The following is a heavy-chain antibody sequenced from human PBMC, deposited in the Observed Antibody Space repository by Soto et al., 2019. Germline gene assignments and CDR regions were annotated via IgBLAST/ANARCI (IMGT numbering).Heavy chain of an antibody. CDR3: AKGRRYCSSTSCPFDY. J-gene: IGHJ4*02. CDR2: ISGSGGTT. D-gene: IGHD2-2*01. Sequence: GSLRLSCAASGFTFSSYAMSWVRQAPGKGLVWVSSISGSGGTTYYADSVKGRFTISXXXXXXTXYXQXXSLRAEDTAVYYCAKGRRYCSSTSCPFDYWGQGT. CDR1: GFTFSSYA. V-gene: IGHV3-23*01.